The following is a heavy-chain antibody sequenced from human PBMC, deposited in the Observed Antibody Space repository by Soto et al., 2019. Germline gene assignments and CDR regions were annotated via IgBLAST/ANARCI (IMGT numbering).Heavy chain of an antibody. CDR3: ATVDGPTVDTMFFDS. V-gene: IGHV3-48*02. Sequence: GSLILSCAASGFTFRNRCRIWARQAPGKGLEWLSYISPGGATRYYADSVKGRFTLSRDGAHNSLFLQMDSLRDEDTAMYYCATVDGPTVDTMFFDSWGQGTPVTVSS. CDR1: GFTFRNRC. D-gene: IGHD5-18*01. CDR2: ISPGGATR. J-gene: IGHJ4*02.